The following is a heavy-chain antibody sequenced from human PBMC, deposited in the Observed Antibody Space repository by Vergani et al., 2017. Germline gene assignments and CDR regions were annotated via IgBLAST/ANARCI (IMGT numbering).Heavy chain of an antibody. CDR3: ARGVTPDYYYYYMDV. J-gene: IGHJ6*03. V-gene: IGHV3-9*01. CDR2: ISWNSGSI. D-gene: IGHD4-23*01. Sequence: EVQLVESGGGLVQPGRSLRLSCAASGFTFDDYAMHWVRQAPGKGLEWVSGISWNSGSIGYADSVKGRFTISRDNAKNSLYLQMNSLRAEDTAVYYCARGVTPDYYYYYMDVWGKGTTVTVSS. CDR1: GFTFDDYA.